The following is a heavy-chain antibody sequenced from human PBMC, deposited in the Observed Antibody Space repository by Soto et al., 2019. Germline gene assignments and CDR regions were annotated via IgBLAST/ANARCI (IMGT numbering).Heavy chain of an antibody. CDR1: GGSLKGYG. J-gene: IGHJ4*03. Sequence: QVQLVQSGAEVRKPGSSVKVSCKASGGSLKGYGIGWVRQAPGQGLEWMGGVSPLFGEANYAQKFQARVTIIADASTSTVNMELSSLTSEDPALYYCARVLYYASGRYSPDAIDGWGQGTPVTASS. V-gene: IGHV1-69*01. D-gene: IGHD3-10*01. CDR3: ARVLYYASGRYSPDAIDG. CDR2: VSPLFGEA.